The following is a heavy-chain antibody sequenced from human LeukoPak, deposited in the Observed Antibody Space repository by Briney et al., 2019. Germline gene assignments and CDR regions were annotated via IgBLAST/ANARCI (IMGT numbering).Heavy chain of an antibody. CDR3: ARSSPGAFYPYCSSTSCYSWFDP. J-gene: IGHJ5*02. CDR1: GGSISSYY. Sequence: SETLSLTCTVSGGSISSYYWSWIRQPPGKGLEWIGYIYYSGSTNYNPSLKSRVTISVDTSKNQFSLKLSSVTAADTAVYYCARSSPGAFYPYCSSTSCYSWFDPWGQRTLVTVSS. CDR2: IYYSGST. D-gene: IGHD2-2*02. V-gene: IGHV4-59*01.